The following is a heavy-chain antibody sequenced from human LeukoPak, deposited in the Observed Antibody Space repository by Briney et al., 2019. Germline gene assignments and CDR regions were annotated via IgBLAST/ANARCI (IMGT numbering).Heavy chain of an antibody. V-gene: IGHV1-2*06. CDR3: AAYDSSGYYS. D-gene: IGHD3-22*01. CDR1: GYTFTGYF. CDR2: INPNSGGT. J-gene: IGHJ4*02. Sequence: ASVKVSCKASGYTFTGYFMHWVRQAPAPGLQWMGRINPNSGGTNYAQKFQGRVTMTRDTSISTAYMELSRLRSDDTAVYYCAAYDSSGYYSWGQGTLVTVSS.